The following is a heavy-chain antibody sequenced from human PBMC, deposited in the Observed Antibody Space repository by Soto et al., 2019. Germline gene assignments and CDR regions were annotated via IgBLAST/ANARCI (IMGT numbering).Heavy chain of an antibody. CDR1: GGFISRSNW. D-gene: IGHD3-10*01. CDR3: ASAPGGSGRGDFDY. Sequence: QVQLQESGPGLVKPSGTLSLTCAVSGGFISRSNWWSWVRQPPGKGLEWIGEIYHSGSSNYNPSLKSRVTISVDKSKNQFSLKLNSVPAADTAVYYCASAPGGSGRGDFDYCGQGALVTVSS. V-gene: IGHV4-4*02. J-gene: IGHJ4*02. CDR2: IYHSGSS.